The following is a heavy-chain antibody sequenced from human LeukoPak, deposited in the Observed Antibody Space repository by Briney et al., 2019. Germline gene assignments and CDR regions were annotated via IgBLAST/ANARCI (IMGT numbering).Heavy chain of an antibody. V-gene: IGHV4-4*07. D-gene: IGHD3-3*01. CDR1: GGSISSYY. Sequence: TSETLSLTCTVSGGSISSYYWSWIRQPAGKGLEWIGRIYTSGSTNYNPSLKSRVTMSVDTSKNQFSLKLSSVTAAGTAVYYCARDSGITIFGVANYGMDVWGQGTTVTVSS. CDR2: IYTSGST. J-gene: IGHJ6*02. CDR3: ARDSGITIFGVANYGMDV.